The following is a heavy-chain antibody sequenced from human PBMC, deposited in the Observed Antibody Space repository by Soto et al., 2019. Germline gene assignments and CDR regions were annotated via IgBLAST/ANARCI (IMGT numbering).Heavy chain of an antibody. CDR1: GFTFTSDS. D-gene: IGHD3-16*01. CDR2: ISSHGSDI. J-gene: IGHJ3*02. V-gene: IGHV3-21*04. CDR3: ARDQVSTLGAFDI. Sequence: GGSLRLSCEASGFTFTSDSMTWVRQAPGKGLEWVSYISSHGSDIFYADSVKGRFTISRDNAKNSLHLQMNSLRAEDTAVYYCARDQVSTLGAFDIWGQGTMVTVSS.